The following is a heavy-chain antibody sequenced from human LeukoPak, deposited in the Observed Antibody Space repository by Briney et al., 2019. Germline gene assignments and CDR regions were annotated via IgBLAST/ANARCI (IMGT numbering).Heavy chain of an antibody. V-gene: IGHV3-9*03. D-gene: IGHD2-15*01. CDR3: AKDVSLGYCSGGSCSAHFDY. CDR1: GFTFDDYA. J-gene: IGHJ4*02. Sequence: TGGSLRLSCAASGFTFDDYAMHWVRQAPGKGLEWVSGISWNSGSTGYADSVKGRFTISRDNAKNSLYLQMNSLRAEDMALYYCAKDVSLGYCSGGSCSAHFDYWGLGTLVTVSS. CDR2: ISWNSGST.